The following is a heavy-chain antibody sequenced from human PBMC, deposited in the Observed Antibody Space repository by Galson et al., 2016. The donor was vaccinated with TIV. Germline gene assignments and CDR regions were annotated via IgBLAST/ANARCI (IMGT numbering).Heavy chain of an antibody. CDR3: ARDPRLYGDYSLGYFDY. D-gene: IGHD4-17*01. Sequence: SLRLSCAASGFTFSGYGMHWVRQAPGKGLEWVAVIWYDGSNENYIDSVKGRFTISRDNSKNTLYLQMNSLRAEDTAVYYCARDPRLYGDYSLGYFDYWGLGTVVTVS. CDR2: IWYDGSNE. V-gene: IGHV3-33*01. J-gene: IGHJ4*03. CDR1: GFTFSGYG.